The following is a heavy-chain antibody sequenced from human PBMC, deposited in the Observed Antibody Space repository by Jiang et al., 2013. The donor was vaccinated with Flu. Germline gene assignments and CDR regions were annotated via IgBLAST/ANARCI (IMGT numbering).Heavy chain of an antibody. CDR2: INTDGSTT. D-gene: IGHD5-18*01. J-gene: IGHJ4*02. Sequence: VQLVESGGGLVQPGGSLRLSCAASGFTFSGYWMHWVRQVPGKGLVWLSRINTDGSTTNYADSVRGRFTVSRDNAKNTQYLQMNSLRVEDTAVYYCTRGWEGYTYGLIPEYWGQGTLVTVSS. CDR3: TRGWEGYTYGLIPEY. V-gene: IGHV3-74*01. CDR1: GFTFSGYW.